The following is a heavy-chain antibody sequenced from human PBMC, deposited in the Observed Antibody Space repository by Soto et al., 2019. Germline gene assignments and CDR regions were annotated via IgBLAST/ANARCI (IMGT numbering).Heavy chain of an antibody. Sequence: ASVKVSFKASGYTFTGYYMHWVRQAPGQGLEWMGWINPNSGGTNYAQKFQGRLTISKDTSKNQVVLRMTNVDPEDTATYYCARAAYGDYLLGMDVWGQGTTVTVSS. V-gene: IGHV1-2*02. J-gene: IGHJ6*02. D-gene: IGHD4-17*01. CDR3: ARAAYGDYLLGMDV. CDR2: INPNSGGT. CDR1: GYTFTGYY.